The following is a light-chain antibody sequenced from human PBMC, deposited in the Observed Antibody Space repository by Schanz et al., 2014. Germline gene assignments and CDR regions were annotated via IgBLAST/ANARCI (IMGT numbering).Light chain of an antibody. CDR2: GAS. Sequence: EIVLTQSPGTLSLSPGERATLSCRASQSVSSSYLAWYQQKPGQAPRLLISGASSRATGIPERFSGSGSVTDFTLTISRLEPEDSAVYYCQQYGALPFTFGGGTKVQI. CDR3: QQYGALPFT. J-gene: IGKJ4*01. V-gene: IGKV3-20*01. CDR1: QSVSSSY.